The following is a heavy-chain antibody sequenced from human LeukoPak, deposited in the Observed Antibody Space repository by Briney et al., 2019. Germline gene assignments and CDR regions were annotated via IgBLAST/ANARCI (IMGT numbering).Heavy chain of an antibody. CDR2: IKSKTDGGTT. CDR3: TTEWETTGPGYFDY. V-gene: IGHV3-15*01. Sequence: GGSLRLSCAASGFTFSNAWMSWVRQAPGKGLEWVGRIKSKTDGGTTDYAAPVKGRFTITRDDSKNTLYLQMNSLKTEDTAVYYCTTEWETTGPGYFDYWGQGTLVTVSS. J-gene: IGHJ4*02. CDR1: GFTFSNAW. D-gene: IGHD1-14*01.